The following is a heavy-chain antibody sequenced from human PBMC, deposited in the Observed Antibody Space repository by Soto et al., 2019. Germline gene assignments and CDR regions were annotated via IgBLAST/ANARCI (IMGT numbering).Heavy chain of an antibody. J-gene: IGHJ4*02. Sequence: QVQLVESGVGVVQPGRSLRLSCAASGFTFSSYAMHWVRQAPGKGLEWVAVISYDGSNKYYADSVKGRFTISRDNSKNTLYLQMNSLRTEDTAVYYCARDSSRSGGPGHYWGQGTLVTVSS. CDR1: GFTFSSYA. D-gene: IGHD2-15*01. CDR2: ISYDGSNK. CDR3: ARDSSRSGGPGHY. V-gene: IGHV3-30-3*01.